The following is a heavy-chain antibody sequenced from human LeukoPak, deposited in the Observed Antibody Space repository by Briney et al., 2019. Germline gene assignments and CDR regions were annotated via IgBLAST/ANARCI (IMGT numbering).Heavy chain of an antibody. CDR1: GFTFNMYG. D-gene: IGHD2-2*01. Sequence: PGRSLRLSCAASGFTFNMYGMHWVRQAPGKGLEWVAGISNDGSTKDYADSVKGRFTISGDSSKKSMFLQMNSLRAEDTAVYYCAKAAYCTSTSCHFSGYAQRPLDSWGQGTLVTVSS. J-gene: IGHJ4*02. CDR2: ISNDGSTK. V-gene: IGHV3-30*18. CDR3: AKAAYCTSTSCHFSGYAQRPLDS.